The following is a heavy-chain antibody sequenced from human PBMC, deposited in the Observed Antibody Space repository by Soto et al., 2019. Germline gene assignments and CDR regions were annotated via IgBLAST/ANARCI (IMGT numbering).Heavy chain of an antibody. Sequence: EVQLVESGGGLIQPGGSLRLSCAASGFTVSSNYMSWVRQAPGKGLEWVSVIYSGGSTYYADSVKGRFTISRDNSKNTLYLQMNSLRAEDTAVYYCARDGPPPPYYDFWSGYPTPIWGQGTMVTVSS. CDR1: GFTVSSNY. D-gene: IGHD3-3*01. J-gene: IGHJ3*02. V-gene: IGHV3-53*01. CDR3: ARDGPPPPYYDFWSGYPTPI. CDR2: IYSGGST.